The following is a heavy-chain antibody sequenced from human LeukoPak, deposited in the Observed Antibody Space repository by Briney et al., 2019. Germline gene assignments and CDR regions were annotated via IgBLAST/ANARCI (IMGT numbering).Heavy chain of an antibody. Sequence: GGSLRLSCAASGFTFSSYSMNWVRQAPGKGLEWVSYIGSSSSTIYYADSVKGRFTISRDNAKNSLYLQMNSLRDEDTAVYYCARVPIVVVPAAIEGMDVWGQGTTVTVSS. CDR3: ARVPIVVVPAAIEGMDV. V-gene: IGHV3-48*02. D-gene: IGHD2-2*01. J-gene: IGHJ6*02. CDR2: IGSSSSTI. CDR1: GFTFSSYS.